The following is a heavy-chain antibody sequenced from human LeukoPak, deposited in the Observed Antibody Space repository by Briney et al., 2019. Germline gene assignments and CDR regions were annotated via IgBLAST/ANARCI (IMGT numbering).Heavy chain of an antibody. CDR1: GFTFSSYG. D-gene: IGHD5-18*01. Sequence: GRSLRLSCAASGFTFSSYGMHWVRQAPGKGLEWVSYISSSSSNINYGDSVKGRFTISRDNAKNSVYLQMNSLRDEDTAVYNCARGGPDTAVGGIPFDYWGQGTLVTVSS. J-gene: IGHJ4*02. V-gene: IGHV3-48*02. CDR2: ISSSSSNI. CDR3: ARGGPDTAVGGIPFDY.